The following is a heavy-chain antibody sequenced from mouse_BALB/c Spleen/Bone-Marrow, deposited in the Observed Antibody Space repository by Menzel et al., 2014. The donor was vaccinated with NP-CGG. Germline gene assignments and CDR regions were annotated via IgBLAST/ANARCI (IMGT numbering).Heavy chain of an antibody. D-gene: IGHD3-1*01. Sequence: EVKLMESGGGLVKPGGSLKSSCTTSGFTFSSYAMSWVRQTPERRLEWVAVISSGGSDTYYPDSVKGRFTVSRDNAKNTLYLQMSSPRSEDTALYYCARRSDLRASMDYWGQGTSVTVSS. CDR3: ARRSDLRASMDY. CDR2: ISSGGSDT. V-gene: IGHV5-9-3*01. J-gene: IGHJ4*01. CDR1: GFTFSSYA.